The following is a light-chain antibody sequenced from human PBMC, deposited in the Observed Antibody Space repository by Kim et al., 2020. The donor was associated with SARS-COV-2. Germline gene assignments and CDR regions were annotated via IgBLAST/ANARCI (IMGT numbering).Light chain of an antibody. J-gene: IGKJ1*01. CDR3: QQYNNWQT. CDR2: VAS. CDR1: QSVSSN. Sequence: SVSPGERATLCCRASQSVSSNLAWYQQKPGQTPRLLIYVASTRATGIPARFSGSGSGTEFTLTISSLQSEDFAVYYCQQYNNWQTFGQGTKVDIK. V-gene: IGKV3-15*01.